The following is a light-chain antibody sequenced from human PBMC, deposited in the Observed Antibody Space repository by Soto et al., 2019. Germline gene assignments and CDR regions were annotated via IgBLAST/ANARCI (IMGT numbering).Light chain of an antibody. CDR2: DTS. CDR3: QQRSNWPHT. Sequence: EIVLTQSPAALSLSPCGRATLSCRASQSVSSYLAWYQHKPGQAPRLLIYDTSNRATGIPARFSGSGSGTDFTLTISSLEPEDFAVYYCQQRSNWPHTFGQGTRLEI. J-gene: IGKJ5*01. CDR1: QSVSSY. V-gene: IGKV3-11*01.